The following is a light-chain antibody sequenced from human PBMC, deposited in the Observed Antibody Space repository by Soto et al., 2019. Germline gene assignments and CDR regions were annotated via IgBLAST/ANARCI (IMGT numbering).Light chain of an antibody. V-gene: IGKV3-15*01. CDR3: QQYNNWPPWT. Sequence: EIVMTQSPATLSVSPGERATLSCRASQSVSGNLAWYQQKPGQAPRLLIYGTTTRATGIPARFSGSASGTVFTLNISSLQSEDFALYYCQQYNNWPPWTFGQGTKVDIK. CDR2: GTT. J-gene: IGKJ1*01. CDR1: QSVSGN.